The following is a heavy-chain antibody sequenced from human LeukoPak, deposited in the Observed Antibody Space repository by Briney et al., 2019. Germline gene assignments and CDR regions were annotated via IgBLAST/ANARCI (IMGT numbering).Heavy chain of an antibody. J-gene: IGHJ4*02. CDR3: ARQTGSGLFSLP. V-gene: IGHV4-34*01. D-gene: IGHD3-10*01. Sequence: SETLSLTCAVYGGSFNGYYWSWIRQPPGKGLEWIGEINHSGSTNYSPSLKSRVTLSVDTSKNQFSLRLSSVTAADTAVYYCARQTGSGLFSLPGGQGTLVTVSS. CDR2: INHSGST. CDR1: GGSFNGYY.